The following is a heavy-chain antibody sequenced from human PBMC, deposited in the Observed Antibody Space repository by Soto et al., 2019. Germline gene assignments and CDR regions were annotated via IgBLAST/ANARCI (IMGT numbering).Heavy chain of an antibody. CDR2: ISAYNGNT. V-gene: IGHV1-18*04. CDR1: GYTFTSYG. CDR3: ARAALDYDFWSGYYYY. D-gene: IGHD3-3*01. J-gene: IGHJ4*02. Sequence: ASVKVSGKASGYTFTSYGISWVRQAPGQGLEWMGWISAYNGNTNYAQKLQGRVTMTTDTSTSTAYVELRSLRSDDTAVYYCARAALDYDFWSGYYYYWGQGTLVTVSS.